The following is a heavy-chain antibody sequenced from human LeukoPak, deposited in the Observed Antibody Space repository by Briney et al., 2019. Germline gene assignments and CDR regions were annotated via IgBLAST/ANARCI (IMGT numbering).Heavy chain of an antibody. CDR2: INPNSGNT. Sequence: ASVKVSCKASGYTFTSYDINWVRQATGQGLEWMGWINPNSGNTGYAQKFQGRVTLTRDTSISTVYMELNSLRSEDTAVYYCSTTVTQEYYYHYGLDVWGQGTTVTVSS. CDR3: STTVTQEYYYHYGLDV. D-gene: IGHD4-17*01. V-gene: IGHV1-8*02. J-gene: IGHJ6*02. CDR1: GYTFTSYD.